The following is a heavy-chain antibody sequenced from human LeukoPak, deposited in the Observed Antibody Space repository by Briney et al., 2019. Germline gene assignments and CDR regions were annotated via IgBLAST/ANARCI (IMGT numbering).Heavy chain of an antibody. CDR2: ISYDGSNK. Sequence: GGSLRLSCAASGFTFSYFAMHWVRQAPGKGLEWVAVISYDGSNKYYADSVKGRFTISRDNSKNTLYLQMNSPRAEDTAVYYCARDFYGSGSYWGAFDYWGQGTLVTVSS. CDR3: ARDFYGSGSYWGAFDY. D-gene: IGHD1-26*01. CDR1: GFTFSYFA. J-gene: IGHJ4*02. V-gene: IGHV3-30*04.